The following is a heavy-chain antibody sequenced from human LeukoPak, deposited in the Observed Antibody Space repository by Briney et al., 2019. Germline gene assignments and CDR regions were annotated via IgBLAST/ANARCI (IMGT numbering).Heavy chain of an antibody. CDR3: ARRGTSSSWAHFDY. Sequence: GGSLCLSCAASGFNVSNNYMNWVRQAPGKGLEWVSVIFSSGPTYYADSVKGRFTISRDNAKNSLYLQMNSLGAEDTAVYYCARRGTSSSWAHFDYWGQGTQLSVSS. V-gene: IGHV3-53*01. CDR1: GFNVSNNY. D-gene: IGHD6-13*01. CDR2: IFSSGPT. J-gene: IGHJ4*02.